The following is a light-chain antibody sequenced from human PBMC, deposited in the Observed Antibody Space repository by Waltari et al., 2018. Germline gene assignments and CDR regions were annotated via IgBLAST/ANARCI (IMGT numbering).Light chain of an antibody. V-gene: IGLV1-44*01. J-gene: IGLJ3*02. CDR3: AAWDDSLNGRWV. CDR1: ASNIGNNV. CDR2: RSA. Sequence: QSVLTQPPSASGTPGQGVTISCSGGASNIGNNVVNWYQQVPGKAPKLLIYRSAPRPAGVPDRFSGSKSGTSASLAISGLQSEDEADYYCAAWDDSLNGRWVFGGGTKVTVL.